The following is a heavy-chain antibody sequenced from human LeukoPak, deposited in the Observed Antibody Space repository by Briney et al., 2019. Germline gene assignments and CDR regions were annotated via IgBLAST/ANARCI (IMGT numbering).Heavy chain of an antibody. CDR1: GFAVSSDY. CDR3: ARGYSGYNFLSCDAFDI. CDR2: IYSGGST. V-gene: IGHV3-53*01. Sequence: PGGSLRLSCAASGFAVSSDYMTWVRQAPGKGLEWVSVIYSGGSTYYADSVKGRFTISRDTSKNTLYLHMNNLRTEDTAVYYCARGYSGYNFLSCDAFDIWGQGTMVTVSS. J-gene: IGHJ3*02. D-gene: IGHD5-12*01.